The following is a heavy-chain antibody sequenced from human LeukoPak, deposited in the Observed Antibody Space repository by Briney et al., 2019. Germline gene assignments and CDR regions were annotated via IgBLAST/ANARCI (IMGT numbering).Heavy chain of an antibody. CDR3: ARDEGGYYDILTGP. Sequence: ASVKVSCKASGYTFTTYAINWVRQAPGQGLEWMGWISAYNGNTNYAQKLQGRVTMTTDTSTSTAYMELRSLRSDDTAVYYCARDEGGYYDILTGPWGQGTLVTVSS. V-gene: IGHV1-18*01. D-gene: IGHD3-9*01. CDR1: GYTFTTYA. CDR2: ISAYNGNT. J-gene: IGHJ5*02.